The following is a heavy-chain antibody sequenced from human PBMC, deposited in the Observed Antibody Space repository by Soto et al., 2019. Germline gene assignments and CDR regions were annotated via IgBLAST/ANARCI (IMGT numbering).Heavy chain of an antibody. CDR2: ISYDGSNK. Sequence: PGGSLRLSCAASGFTFSSYGTHWVRQAPGEGLEWVAVISYDGSNKYYADSVKGRFTISRDNSKNTLYLQMNSLRAEDTAVYYCAKDLVRGYKKFDYWGQGTLVTAPQ. J-gene: IGHJ4*02. D-gene: IGHD6-25*01. CDR3: AKDLVRGYKKFDY. V-gene: IGHV3-30*18. CDR1: GFTFSSYG.